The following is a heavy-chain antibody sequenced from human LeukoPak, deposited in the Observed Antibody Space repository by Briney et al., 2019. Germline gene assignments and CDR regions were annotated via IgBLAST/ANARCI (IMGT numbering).Heavy chain of an antibody. V-gene: IGHV4-59*01. D-gene: IGHD1-26*01. CDR1: GGSISSYY. CDR2: SYYSGST. J-gene: IGHJ4*02. Sequence: NPSETLSLTCTVSGGSISSYYWSWIRQPPGKGLEWIGYSYYSGSTNYNPSLKSRVTISVDTSKNQFSLKLSSVTAADTAVYYCARVGSDKWEPYYFDYWGQGTLVTVSS. CDR3: ARVGSDKWEPYYFDY.